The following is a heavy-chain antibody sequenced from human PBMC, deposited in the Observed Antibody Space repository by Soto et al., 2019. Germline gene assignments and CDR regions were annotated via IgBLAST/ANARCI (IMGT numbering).Heavy chain of an antibody. CDR2: ISGSGGST. V-gene: IGHV3-23*01. D-gene: IGHD1-20*01. J-gene: IGHJ6*02. Sequence: PGKGLEWVSAISGSGGSTYYADSVKRRFTITRDNSKNTLYLQMNSLRAEDTAVYYCARGITYYSYGMDVWGQGTTATVSS. CDR3: ARGITYYSYGMDV.